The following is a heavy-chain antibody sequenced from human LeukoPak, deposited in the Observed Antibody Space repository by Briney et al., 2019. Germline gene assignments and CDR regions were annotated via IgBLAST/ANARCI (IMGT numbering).Heavy chain of an antibody. CDR3: TKRGYNYEADY. CDR2: ISATGGGT. D-gene: IGHD5-18*01. CDR1: GFTFNTYA. V-gene: IGHV3-23*01. J-gene: IGHJ4*02. Sequence: GGSLRLSCVVSGFTFNTYAVRWLRQAPGKGLEWVSSISATGGGTAYADSVKGRFTTSRGNSKNTLFLQMNSLRAEDTALYYCTKRGYNYEADYWGQGTLVTVSS.